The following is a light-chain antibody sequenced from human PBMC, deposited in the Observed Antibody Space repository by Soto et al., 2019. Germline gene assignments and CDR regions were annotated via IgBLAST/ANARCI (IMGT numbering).Light chain of an antibody. J-gene: IGKJ4*01. Sequence: DLQLTQSPSFLSASVGDRVTISCRASQGISDYLAWYQQKPGKAPKLLIYGASTLQSGVPSRFRRSEAGTEFTLTISSLQPEDFATYFCQRFNAYPLTFGGGPKLEIK. CDR2: GAS. V-gene: IGKV1-9*01. CDR3: QRFNAYPLT. CDR1: QGISDY.